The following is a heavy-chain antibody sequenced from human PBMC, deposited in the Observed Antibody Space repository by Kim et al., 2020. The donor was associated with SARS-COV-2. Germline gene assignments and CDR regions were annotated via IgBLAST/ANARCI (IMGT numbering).Heavy chain of an antibody. CDR3: AREIPDTLYFDY. Sequence: YPHTFRTRATVTRDTSPTTVYMELGSLESEDTAVYFCAREIPDTLYFDYWGQGAQVTVSS. J-gene: IGHJ4*02. V-gene: IGHV1-46*01. D-gene: IGHD2-2*01.